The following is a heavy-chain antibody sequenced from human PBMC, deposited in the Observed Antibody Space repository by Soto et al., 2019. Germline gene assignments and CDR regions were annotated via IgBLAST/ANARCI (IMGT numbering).Heavy chain of an antibody. V-gene: IGHV3-23*01. CDR1: GFTFVTYA. CDR3: AKVNFRGERPHEHYFDY. D-gene: IGHD1-26*01. Sequence: EAQLLESGGGLTQPGGSLRLSCSASGFTFVTYAISWVRQAPGKGLEWVASISASGATPDYADSVKGRFTISRDASKNMVHLQMNNVRVEDTALYYCAKVNFRGERPHEHYFDYWGQGTLVTVSS. CDR2: ISASGATP. J-gene: IGHJ4*02.